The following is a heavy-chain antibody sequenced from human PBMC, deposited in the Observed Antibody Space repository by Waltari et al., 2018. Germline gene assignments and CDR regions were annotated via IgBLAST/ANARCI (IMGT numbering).Heavy chain of an antibody. CDR3: ARAGPKDAFDI. Sequence: QVQLQQWGAGLLKPSETLSLTCAVYGGSFSGYYWSWIRQPPGKGLEWIGEINHSGSTNYNPSLKSRVTISVDTSKNQFSLKLSSVTAADTAVYYCARAGPKDAFDIWGQGTMVTVSS. CDR1: GGSFSGYY. V-gene: IGHV4-34*01. J-gene: IGHJ3*02. CDR2: INHSGST.